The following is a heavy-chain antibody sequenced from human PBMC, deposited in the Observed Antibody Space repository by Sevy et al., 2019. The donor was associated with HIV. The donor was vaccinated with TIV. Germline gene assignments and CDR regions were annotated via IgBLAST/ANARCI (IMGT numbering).Heavy chain of an antibody. V-gene: IGHV3-49*03. CDR1: GFTFGDYA. Sequence: GGSLRLSCTGSGFTFGDYAVSWLRQAPGKGLEWVGFIRSKTYGGTTEYAAFVKGRFTISREESKSIAYLQMYSLKTEDTAVYYCSRVQGTISAYFYFGMDVWGQGTTVTVSS. J-gene: IGHJ6*02. CDR3: SRVQGTISAYFYFGMDV. D-gene: IGHD1-1*01. CDR2: IRSKTYGGTT.